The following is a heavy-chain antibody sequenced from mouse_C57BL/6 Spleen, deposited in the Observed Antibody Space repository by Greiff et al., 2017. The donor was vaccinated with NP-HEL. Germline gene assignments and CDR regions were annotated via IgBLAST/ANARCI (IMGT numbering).Heavy chain of an antibody. D-gene: IGHD4-1*01. CDR2: ISSGSSTI. V-gene: IGHV5-17*01. CDR3: ARLWGFAY. J-gene: IGHJ3*01. CDR1: GFTFSDYG. Sequence: EVQVVESGGGLVKPGGSLKLSCAASGFTFSDYGMHWVRQAPEKGLEWVAYISSGSSTIYYAATVKGRFTISRDNAKNTLFLQMTSLRSEDTAMYYCARLWGFAYWGQGTLVTVSA.